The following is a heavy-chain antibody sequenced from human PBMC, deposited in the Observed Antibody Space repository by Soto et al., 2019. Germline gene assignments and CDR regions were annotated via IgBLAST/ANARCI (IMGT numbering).Heavy chain of an antibody. Sequence: SVKVSCKASGGTFSSYAISWVRQAPGQGLEWMGGIIPIFGTANYAQKFQGRVTITADESTGTAYMELSSLRSEDTAVYYCARGSSYYDSSGYYYFHWGQGTLVTVSS. V-gene: IGHV1-69*13. D-gene: IGHD3-22*01. CDR2: IIPIFGTA. CDR3: ARGSSYYDSSGYYYFH. J-gene: IGHJ4*02. CDR1: GGTFSSYA.